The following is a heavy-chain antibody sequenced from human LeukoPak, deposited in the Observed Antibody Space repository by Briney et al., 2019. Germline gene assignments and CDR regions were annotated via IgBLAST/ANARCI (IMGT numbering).Heavy chain of an antibody. Sequence: SETLSLTCAVYGGSFSGYYWSWIRQPPGKGLEWIGETNHSGSTNYNPSLKSRVTISVDTSKNQFSLKLSSVTAADTAVYYCARGLWWYKNWGQGTLVTVSS. V-gene: IGHV4-34*01. CDR1: GGSFSGYY. J-gene: IGHJ4*02. D-gene: IGHD4-23*01. CDR2: TNHSGST. CDR3: ARGLWWYKN.